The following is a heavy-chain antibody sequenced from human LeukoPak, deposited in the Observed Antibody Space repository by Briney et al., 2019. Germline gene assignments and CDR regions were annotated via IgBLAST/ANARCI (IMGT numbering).Heavy chain of an antibody. V-gene: IGHV1-69*05. CDR3: AREYVYGSGSPYYMDV. D-gene: IGHD3-10*01. J-gene: IGHJ6*03. CDR1: GGTFSSYA. Sequence: SVKVSCKASGGTFSSYAISWVRQAPGQGLEWMGEIIPIFGTANYAQKFQGRVMITTDESTSTAYMELSSLRSEDTAVYYCAREYVYGSGSPYYMDVWGKGTTVTVSS. CDR2: IIPIFGTA.